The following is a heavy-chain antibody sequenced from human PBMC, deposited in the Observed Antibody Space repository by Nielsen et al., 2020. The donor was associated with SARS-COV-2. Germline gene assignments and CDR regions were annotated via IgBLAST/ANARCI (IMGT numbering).Heavy chain of an antibody. J-gene: IGHJ6*03. V-gene: IGHV4-34*01. CDR2: INHSGTT. D-gene: IGHD4-17*01. Sequence: SDTLSLTFAVYGGSFSGYYWSWIRQPPGKGLEWIGEINHSGTTNYNPSLKSRVTISVDTSKNQFSLKLSSVTAADTAVYYCARRPTVYYYYYMDVWGKGTTVTVSS. CDR1: GGSFSGYY. CDR3: ARRPTVYYYYYMDV.